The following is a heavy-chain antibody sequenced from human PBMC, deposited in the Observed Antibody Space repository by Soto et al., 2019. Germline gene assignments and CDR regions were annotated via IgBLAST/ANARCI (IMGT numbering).Heavy chain of an antibody. D-gene: IGHD6-19*01. Sequence: PSETLSLTCTVSGGSISSYYWSWIRQPAGKGLEWIGRIYTSGSTNYNPSLKSRVTMSVDTSKNQFSLKLSSVTAADTAVYYCARVRGAVAGTYYYYYGMDVWGQGTTVTVSS. CDR2: IYTSGST. CDR1: GGSISSYY. J-gene: IGHJ6*02. V-gene: IGHV4-4*07. CDR3: ARVRGAVAGTYYYYYGMDV.